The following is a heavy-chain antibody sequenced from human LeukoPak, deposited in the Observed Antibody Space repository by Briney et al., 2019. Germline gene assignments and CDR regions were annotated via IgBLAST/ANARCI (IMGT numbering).Heavy chain of an antibody. CDR3: AKSWRSCSSTNCQGDH. CDR1: GFTSTNYA. V-gene: IGHV3-23*01. J-gene: IGHJ4*02. Sequence: GGSLRLSCAASGFTSTNYAMSLVRHAPGEGLEWVSTIGGSGVVTFYAASVSGRFTISRDNSKDNMYLQMNNLRADDTAVYSSAKSWRSCSSTNCQGDHWGQGTLVTVSS. D-gene: IGHD2-2*01. CDR2: IGGSGVVT.